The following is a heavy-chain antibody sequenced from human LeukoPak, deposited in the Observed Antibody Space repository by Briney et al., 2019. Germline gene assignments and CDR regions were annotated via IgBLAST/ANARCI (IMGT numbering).Heavy chain of an antibody. D-gene: IGHD6-19*01. V-gene: IGHV4-59*01. CDR1: GGSISSYY. CDR2: IYYSGST. Sequence: SETLSLTCSVSGGSISSYYWSWIRQPPGKGLEWIGYIYYSGSTNYNPSLKSRVTISVDTSKNQFSLKLSSVTAADTAVYYCARPGRYSSGWYSDTFDIWGQGTMVTVSS. CDR3: ARPGRYSSGWYSDTFDI. J-gene: IGHJ3*02.